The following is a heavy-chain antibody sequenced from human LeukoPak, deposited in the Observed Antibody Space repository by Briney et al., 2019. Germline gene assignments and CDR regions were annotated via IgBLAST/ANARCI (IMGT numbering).Heavy chain of an antibody. D-gene: IGHD6-13*01. CDR2: IYSGGST. CDR1: GFTVSSNY. V-gene: IGHV3-66*01. J-gene: IGHJ4*02. CDR3: ARERDSSSWYGY. Sequence: PGGSLRLSCAASGFTVSSNYMSWVRQAPGKGLEWVSVIYSGGSTYYADSVKGRFTISRDNSKNTLYLQMNSLRVEDTAVYCCARERDSSSWYGYWGQGTLVTVSS.